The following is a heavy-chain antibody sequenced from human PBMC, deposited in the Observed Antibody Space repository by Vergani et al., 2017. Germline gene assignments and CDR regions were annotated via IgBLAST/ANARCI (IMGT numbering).Heavy chain of an antibody. CDR2: IYYSGST. V-gene: IGHV4-59*01. CDR3: ARARIYDSSGYYYKLDDAFDI. D-gene: IGHD3-22*01. J-gene: IGHJ3*02. CDR1: GGSISSYY. Sequence: QVQLQESGPGLVKPSETLSLTCTVSGGSISSYYWSWIRPPPGKGLEWIGYIYYSGSTNYNTSLKSRVTISVDTSKNQFSLKLSSVTAADTAVYYCARARIYDSSGYYYKLDDAFDIWGQGTMVTVSS.